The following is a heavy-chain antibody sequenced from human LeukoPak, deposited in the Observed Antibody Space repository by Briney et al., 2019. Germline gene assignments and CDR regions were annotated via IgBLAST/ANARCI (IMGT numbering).Heavy chain of an antibody. CDR3: ASADSGYDYYFDY. D-gene: IGHD5-12*01. J-gene: IGHJ4*02. V-gene: IGHV1-46*01. CDR1: GYTFTSYY. Sequence: ASVKVSCKASGYTFTSYYMHWVRQAPGQGLEWMGIINPSGGGTSYAQKFQGRLTMTRDTSTTTVYMELSSLRSEDTAMYYCASADSGYDYYFDYWGQGTLVTVSS. CDR2: INPSGGGT.